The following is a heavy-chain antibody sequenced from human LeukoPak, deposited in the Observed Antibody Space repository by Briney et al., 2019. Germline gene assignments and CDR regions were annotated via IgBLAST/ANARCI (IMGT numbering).Heavy chain of an antibody. V-gene: IGHV1-46*01. Sequence: ASVKVSCKASGGTFSSYAISWVRQAPGQGLEWMGIINPSGGSTSYAQKFHGRVTMTRDTSTSTVYMELSSLRSEDTAVYYCARDRDYGPNPAFDIWGQGTMVTVSS. CDR1: GGTFSSYA. J-gene: IGHJ3*02. CDR3: ARDRDYGPNPAFDI. D-gene: IGHD4-17*01. CDR2: INPSGGST.